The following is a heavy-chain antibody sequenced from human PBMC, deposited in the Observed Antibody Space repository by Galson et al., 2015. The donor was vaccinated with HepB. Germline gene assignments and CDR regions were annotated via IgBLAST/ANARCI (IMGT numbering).Heavy chain of an antibody. Sequence: TLSLTCTVSGASISSGDYFWSWIRQFPGKDLEWIGYILDSGRTYYNPSLKSRITMSVDTSKTQFSLKLSSVTAADTAVYYCARGPPFPDIVATYFEYWGLGTLVTVSS. CDR3: ARGPPFPDIVATYFEY. J-gene: IGHJ4*02. D-gene: IGHD5-12*01. CDR1: GASISSGDYF. V-gene: IGHV4-31*03. CDR2: ILDSGRT.